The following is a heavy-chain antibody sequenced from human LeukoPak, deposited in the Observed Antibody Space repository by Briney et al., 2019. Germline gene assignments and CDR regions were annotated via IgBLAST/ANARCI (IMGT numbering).Heavy chain of an antibody. CDR1: GYTFTNND. J-gene: IGHJ6*02. CDR3: ARSGLFRGSGRGGFDV. D-gene: IGHD3-10*01. V-gene: IGHV1-8*01. Sequence: ASVKVSFKASGYTFTNNDINWVRQASGQGGEGMGWMNPKSANTGYAQRFQGRVTMTRNTSISTAYMELASLTSEDTAVYYCARSGLFRGSGRGGFDVWGQGTTVTVSS. CDR2: MNPKSANT.